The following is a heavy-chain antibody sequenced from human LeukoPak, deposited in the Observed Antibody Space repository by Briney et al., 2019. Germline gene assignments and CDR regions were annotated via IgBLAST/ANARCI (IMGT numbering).Heavy chain of an antibody. CDR1: GYSISSGYY. Sequence: SETLSLTCTVSGYSISSGYYWSWIRPPAGKGLEWIGHIYPSGSTNYNPSLKSRVSISVHTSKNQFSLKLSSVTAADTAVYYCAGVVRYFDWLSEKNWFDPWGQGTLVTASS. CDR2: IYPSGST. J-gene: IGHJ5*02. CDR3: AGVVRYFDWLSEKNWFDP. V-gene: IGHV4-61*09. D-gene: IGHD3-9*01.